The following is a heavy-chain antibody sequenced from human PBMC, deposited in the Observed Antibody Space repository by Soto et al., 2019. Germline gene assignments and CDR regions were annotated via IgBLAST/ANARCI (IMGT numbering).Heavy chain of an antibody. J-gene: IGHJ3*02. Sequence: ASVKVSCKASGNTFTSYYMNWVRQAPGQGPEWMGLVNPSGGSTYYAQKFRGRVTMTRDTSTSTLYMELSSLRFDETAVYYCACFITASGTHDAFDIWGQGTMVTVSS. V-gene: IGHV1-46*01. D-gene: IGHD6-25*01. CDR3: ACFITASGTHDAFDI. CDR2: VNPSGGST. CDR1: GNTFTSYY.